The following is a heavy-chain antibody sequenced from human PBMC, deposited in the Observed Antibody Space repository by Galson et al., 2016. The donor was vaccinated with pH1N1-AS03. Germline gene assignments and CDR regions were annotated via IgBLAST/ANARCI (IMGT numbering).Heavy chain of an antibody. V-gene: IGHV3-7*01. J-gene: IGHJ4*02. D-gene: IGHD7-27*01. CDR1: GFTFTGYW. CDR2: IKGDGSEK. Sequence: SLRLSCAASGFTFTGYWMSWVRQAPGKGLEWVASIKGDGSEKVYVDSVKGRFTISRDNAKNSLYLQMNSLRAEDPAVYYCARTNWFDYWGQGTLVTVSS. CDR3: ARTNWFDY.